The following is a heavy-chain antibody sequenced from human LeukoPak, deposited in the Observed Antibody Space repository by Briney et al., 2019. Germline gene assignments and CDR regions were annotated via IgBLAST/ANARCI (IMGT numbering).Heavy chain of an antibody. J-gene: IGHJ4*02. V-gene: IGHV4-39*01. D-gene: IGHD5-18*01. CDR3: ARHPGYSYGYYDY. CDR1: GVSISSSSYY. CDR2: IYYSGST. Sequence: SETLSLTCTVSGVSISSSSYYWGWIRRPPGKGLEWIGSIYYSGSTYYNPSLKSRVTISVDTSKNQFSLKLSSVTAADTAVYYCARHPGYSYGYYDYWGQGTLVTVSS.